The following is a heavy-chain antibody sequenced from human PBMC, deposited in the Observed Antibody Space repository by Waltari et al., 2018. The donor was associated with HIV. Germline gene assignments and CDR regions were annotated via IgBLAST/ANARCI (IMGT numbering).Heavy chain of an antibody. Sequence: EVRLVASGGGLVQPGGSLRLSCAASGFPFSSSWMTWVRQAPGKGLEWVANIKEDGSEIHYVDSVKGRFTISRDNAKNSLYLQMNSLRAEDTAVYYCARRQQLTDWGQGTLVTVSS. V-gene: IGHV3-7*01. CDR3: ARRQQLTD. CDR1: GFPFSSSW. J-gene: IGHJ4*02. D-gene: IGHD6-13*01. CDR2: IKEDGSEI.